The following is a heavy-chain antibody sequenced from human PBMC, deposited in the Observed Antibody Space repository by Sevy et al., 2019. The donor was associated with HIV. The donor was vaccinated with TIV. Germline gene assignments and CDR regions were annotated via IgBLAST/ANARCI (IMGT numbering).Heavy chain of an antibody. V-gene: IGHV3-15*01. D-gene: IGHD3-16*02. Sequence: GGSLRLSCAVSGFTFINAWMTWVRQAPGKGLEWVGRIKSKTDGGTTHYAAPVKGRFTNSRDDSKNTLFLNMNNRKIEDTAIYYCVTPRGFYHSDWGQGTLVTVSS. CDR2: IKSKTDGGTT. CDR1: GFTFINAW. CDR3: VTPRGFYHSD. J-gene: IGHJ4*02.